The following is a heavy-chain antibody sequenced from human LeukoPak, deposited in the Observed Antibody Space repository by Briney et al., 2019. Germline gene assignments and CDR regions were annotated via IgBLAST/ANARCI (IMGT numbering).Heavy chain of an antibody. CDR3: ARDQFSGTYNWFDP. CDR1: GGSISSHD. J-gene: IGHJ5*02. D-gene: IGHD6-25*01. CDR2: IYSSGST. Sequence: PSETLSLTCTVWGGSISSHDWRGIRQPPGKGVEGICYIYSSGSTNYNPSLKSRVTISVDTSKNQFSLKLSSVTAADTAVYYCARDQFSGTYNWFDPWGQGTLVTVSS. V-gene: IGHV4-59*11.